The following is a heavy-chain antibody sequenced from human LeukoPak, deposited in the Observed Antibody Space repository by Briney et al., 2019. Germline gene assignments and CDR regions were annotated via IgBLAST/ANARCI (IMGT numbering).Heavy chain of an antibody. D-gene: IGHD4-17*01. Sequence: ASVKVSCKASGYTFTGYYMHWVRQAPGQGLEWMGWINPNSGGTNYAQKFQGRVTMTRDTSVSTAYMELSRLRSDDTAVYYCARVLDGDYVYFQHWGQGTPVTVSS. CDR3: ARVLDGDYVYFQH. CDR1: GYTFTGYY. V-gene: IGHV1-2*02. CDR2: INPNSGGT. J-gene: IGHJ1*01.